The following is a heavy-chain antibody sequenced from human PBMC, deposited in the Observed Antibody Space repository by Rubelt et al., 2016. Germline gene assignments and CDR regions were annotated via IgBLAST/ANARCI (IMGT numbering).Heavy chain of an antibody. V-gene: IGHV4-34*01. CDR3: SSGIGTTGTLHSY. CDR2: LNQSGTT. CDR1: GGSFGSYY. J-gene: IGHJ4*02. Sequence: QVQLRQWGAGLLKPSETLSLTCAVYGGSFGSYYWSWIRQSPGKGLEWIGELNQSGTTNYNLSLQSRVTIPVATSTNQFSLQVRAVTAADTAVYYCSSGIGTTGTLHSYWGQGTLVTVSS. D-gene: IGHD1-1*01.